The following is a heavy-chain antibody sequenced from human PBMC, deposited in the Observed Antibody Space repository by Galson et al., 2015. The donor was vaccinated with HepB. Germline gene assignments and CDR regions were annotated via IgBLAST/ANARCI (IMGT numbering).Heavy chain of an antibody. CDR2: IHPGDGNT. CDR1: GYTFTRYV. V-gene: IGHV1-3*01. CDR3: ALGDGTASFGC. J-gene: IGHJ4*02. Sequence: SCKASGYTFTRYVIHWVRQAPGQRLEWMGWIHPGDGNTKYSQNFQDRVTSTRDASASTAYMEVTSLRSEDTAVYYCALGDGTASFGCWGQGTLVTVSS. D-gene: IGHD3-10*01.